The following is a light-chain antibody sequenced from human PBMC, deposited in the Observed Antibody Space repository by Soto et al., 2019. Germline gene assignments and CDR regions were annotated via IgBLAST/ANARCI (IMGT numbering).Light chain of an antibody. CDR1: QSVSSF. CDR3: QERSRWPPIFT. V-gene: IGKV3-11*01. CDR2: DAS. J-gene: IGKJ3*01. Sequence: EIVLTQSPATLSLSPGERATLSCRASQSVSSFLAWYQHKPGQAPRLLIYDASNRATGIPARFSGSGSGTDFPLTISSLEHEDSAVYYCQERSRWPPIFTFGPGTKVDIK.